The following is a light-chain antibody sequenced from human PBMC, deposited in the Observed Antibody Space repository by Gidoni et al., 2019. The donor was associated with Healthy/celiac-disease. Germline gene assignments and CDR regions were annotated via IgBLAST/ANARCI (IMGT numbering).Light chain of an antibody. CDR3: QQSYSTPPRT. V-gene: IGKV1-39*01. CDR1: QSISSY. Sequence: DVQMTQSPASLSASVGDRVTITCRASQSISSYLNWYQQKPGKAPKLLIYAASSLESGVPSRFSGSGSGTDFTLTSSSLQPEDFAIYYCQQSYSTPPRTFGQGTKVEIK. CDR2: AAS. J-gene: IGKJ1*01.